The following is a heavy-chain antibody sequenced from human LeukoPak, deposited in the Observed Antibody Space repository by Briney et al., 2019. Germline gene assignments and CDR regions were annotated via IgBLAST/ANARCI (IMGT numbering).Heavy chain of an antibody. D-gene: IGHD4-17*01. J-gene: IGHJ4*02. CDR3: ARDGDYGDLGSFDY. CDR2: IYSGGST. CDR1: GFTVSSNY. V-gene: IGHV3-66*02. Sequence: QPGGSLRLSCAASGFTVSSNYMSWVRQAPGKGLEWVSVIYSGGSTYYADSVKGRFTISRDNSKNTLYLQMNGLGAEDTAVYYCARDGDYGDLGSFDYWGQGTLVTVSS.